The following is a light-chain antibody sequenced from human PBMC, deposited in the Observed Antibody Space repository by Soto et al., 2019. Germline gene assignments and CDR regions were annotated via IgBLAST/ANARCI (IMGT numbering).Light chain of an antibody. CDR2: DTF. CDR1: QSISSW. J-gene: IGKJ4*01. CDR3: QQYNSYSSIT. V-gene: IGKV1-5*01. Sequence: DIQMTQSPSSLSASVGDRVSITCRASQSISSWLAWYQQQPGKAPKLLMFDTFSLESGVPSRFSGSRSGTEFTLTISSLQTDDYATYYCQQYNSYSSITFGGGTKVAIK.